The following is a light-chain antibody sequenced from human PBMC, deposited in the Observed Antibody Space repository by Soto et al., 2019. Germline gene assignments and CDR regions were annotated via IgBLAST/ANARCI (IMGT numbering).Light chain of an antibody. CDR3: NSYTTSSTLV. Sequence: QSVLTQPPSVSGAPGQRVTISCTGSSSNIGPGYDVHWYQHLPGTAPKLIIYEVTSRPSGVSNRFSGSKSGNTASLTISGLQAEDEADYYCNSYTTSSTLVFGTGTKVTVL. J-gene: IGLJ1*01. V-gene: IGLV1-40*01. CDR2: EVT. CDR1: SSNIGPGYD.